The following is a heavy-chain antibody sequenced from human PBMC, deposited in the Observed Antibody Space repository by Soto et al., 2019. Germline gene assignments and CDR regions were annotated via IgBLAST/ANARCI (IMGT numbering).Heavy chain of an antibody. CDR3: ARTDYYDSSGYSY. J-gene: IGHJ4*02. Sequence: QLQLQESGSGLVKPSQTLSLTCAVSGGSISSGGYSWSWIRQPPGKGLEWIGYIYHSGSTYYNPSVKSRVTISVDRSKNQFSLKLSSVTAADTAVYYCARTDYYDSSGYSYWGQGTLVTVSS. D-gene: IGHD3-22*01. CDR1: GGSISSGGYS. V-gene: IGHV4-30-2*01. CDR2: IYHSGST.